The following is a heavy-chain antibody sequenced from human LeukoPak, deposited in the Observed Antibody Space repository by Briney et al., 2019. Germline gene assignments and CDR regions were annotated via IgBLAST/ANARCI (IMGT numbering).Heavy chain of an antibody. J-gene: IGHJ4*02. V-gene: IGHV1-69*06. Sequence: AASVKVSCKASGGTFSSYAISWVRQAPGQGLEWMGRIIPIFGTANYAQKFQGRVTITADKSTSTAYMELSSLRSEDTAVYYCARGRKLITRVGTRGVTFDYWGQGTLVTVSS. CDR3: ARGRKLITRVGTRGVTFDY. CDR2: IIPIFGTA. CDR1: GGTFSSYA. D-gene: IGHD5-12*01.